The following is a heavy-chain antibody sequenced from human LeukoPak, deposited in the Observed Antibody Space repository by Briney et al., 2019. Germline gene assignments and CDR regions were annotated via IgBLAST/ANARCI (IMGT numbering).Heavy chain of an antibody. Sequence: SETLSLTCTVSGGSISSYYWSWIRQPAGKGLEWIGRIYTSGSTNYNPSLKSRVTMSVDTSKNQFSLKLSSVTAADTAVYYCARDSSAYCSSTSCYTGYYYGMDVWGQGTRSPSP. CDR2: IYTSGST. CDR1: GGSISSYY. J-gene: IGHJ6*02. V-gene: IGHV4-4*07. D-gene: IGHD2-2*02. CDR3: ARDSSAYCSSTSCYTGYYYGMDV.